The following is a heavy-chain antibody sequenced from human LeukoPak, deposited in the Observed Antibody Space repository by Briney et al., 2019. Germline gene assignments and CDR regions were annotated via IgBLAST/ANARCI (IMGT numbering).Heavy chain of an antibody. Sequence: GGSLRLSCAASGFTVSSNYMSWLRQAPGKGLELVSAISGSGGSRYYADSVKGRFTSSRDNSKNTLYLQMDSLRGEDTAVLYCGKGERYFDRLAGREGAFDIWGQGTMVTVSS. CDR1: GFTVSSNY. J-gene: IGHJ3*02. CDR3: GKGERYFDRLAGREGAFDI. V-gene: IGHV3-23*01. CDR2: ISGSGGSR. D-gene: IGHD3-9*01.